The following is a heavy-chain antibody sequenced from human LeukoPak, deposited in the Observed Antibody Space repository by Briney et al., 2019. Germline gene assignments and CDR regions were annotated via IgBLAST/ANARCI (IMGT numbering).Heavy chain of an antibody. V-gene: IGHV3-7*01. D-gene: IGHD5-24*01. CDR2: IHQDGSDF. Sequence: GGPLRLSCAASGFTFSAYYMSWGRQAPGKGLEWVANIHQDGSDFYYVDSVKGRFTISRDNAKNSLYLQMNSLRAEDTAVYYCARYEHDGRGHYFDNWGQGTLVTVSS. J-gene: IGHJ4*02. CDR3: ARYEHDGRGHYFDN. CDR1: GFTFSAYY.